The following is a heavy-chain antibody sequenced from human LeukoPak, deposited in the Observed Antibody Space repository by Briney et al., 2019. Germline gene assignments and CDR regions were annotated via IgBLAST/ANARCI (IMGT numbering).Heavy chain of an antibody. CDR3: ANSDRPSSSRSPPDY. CDR1: GFTFSSYA. V-gene: IGHV3-23*01. J-gene: IGHJ4*02. D-gene: IGHD6-13*01. CDR2: ISGSGGST. Sequence: GGSLRLSCAASGFTFSSYAMSWVRQAPGKGLEWASAISGSGGSTYYADSVKGRFTISRDNSKNTLYLQMNSLRAEDTAVYYCANSDRPSSSRSPPDYWGQGTLVTVSS.